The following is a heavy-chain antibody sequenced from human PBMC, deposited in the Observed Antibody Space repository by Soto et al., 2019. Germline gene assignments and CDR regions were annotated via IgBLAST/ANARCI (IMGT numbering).Heavy chain of an antibody. Sequence: PSETLALTCSVSGDSISNLDYFWAWIRQPPGQALEYIGYIYKRATTYYTPSFESRVAISVDTSKSQFSLNVTSVTAADTAVYFCARGRYCLTGRCFPNWFDSWGQGALVTVSS. CDR2: IYKRATT. V-gene: IGHV4-30-4*01. CDR3: ARGRYCLTGRCFPNWFDS. D-gene: IGHD7-27*01. CDR1: GDSISNLDYF. J-gene: IGHJ5*01.